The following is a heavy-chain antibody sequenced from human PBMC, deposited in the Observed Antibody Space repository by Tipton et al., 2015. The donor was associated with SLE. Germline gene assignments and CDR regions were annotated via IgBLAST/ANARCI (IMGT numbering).Heavy chain of an antibody. Sequence: TLSLTCTVSGGSISSHYWSWIRQPPGKGLEWIGYIYYSGSTNYNPSLKSRVTISVETSKNQFSLKLSSVTAADTAVYYCARVPDHWGQGTLVTVSS. CDR3: ARVPDH. CDR1: GGSISSHY. J-gene: IGHJ4*02. CDR2: IYYSGST. V-gene: IGHV4-59*11.